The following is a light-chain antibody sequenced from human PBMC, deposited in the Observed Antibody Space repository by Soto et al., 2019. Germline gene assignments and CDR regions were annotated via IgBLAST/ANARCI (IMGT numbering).Light chain of an antibody. V-gene: IGKV3-20*01. Sequence: ESVLTQSPGTLSLSPGERATLSCRTSQSISSSYLAWYQQKPGQAPRLLIYGASSRATGIPDRFSGSGSGTDFTLNISRLEPEDFAVYYCQKYGGSPPHTFGQGTKLEIK. CDR2: GAS. J-gene: IGKJ2*01. CDR1: QSISSSY. CDR3: QKYGGSPPHT.